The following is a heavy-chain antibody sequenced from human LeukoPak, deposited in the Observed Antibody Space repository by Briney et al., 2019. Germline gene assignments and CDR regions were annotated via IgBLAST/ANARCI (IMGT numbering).Heavy chain of an antibody. D-gene: IGHD3-10*01. CDR2: ISYDGSNK. V-gene: IGHV3-30*04. CDR1: GFTFSSYA. J-gene: IGHJ4*02. CDR3: ARAVPLWFGELLLDY. Sequence: GRSLRLSCAASGFTFSSYAMHWVRQAPGKGLEWVAVISYDGSNKYYADSVKGRFTISRDNSKNTLYLQMNSLRAEDTAVYYCARAVPLWFGELLLDYWGQGTLVTVPS.